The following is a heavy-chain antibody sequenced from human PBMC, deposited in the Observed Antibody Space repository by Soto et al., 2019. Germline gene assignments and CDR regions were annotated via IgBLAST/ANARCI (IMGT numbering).Heavy chain of an antibody. CDR3: ARLRLGTSGYDTLLFYDY. CDR1: GGSISNYY. V-gene: IGHV4-59*08. Sequence: SETLSLTCTVSGGSISNYYWSWIRQPPGKGLELIGYIHYSGNTNYNPSLKSRVTISVDTSKNQFSLKLSSVTAADTAVYYCARLRLGTSGYDTLLFYDYWGRGTLVTVSS. D-gene: IGHD6-25*01. CDR2: IHYSGNT. J-gene: IGHJ4*02.